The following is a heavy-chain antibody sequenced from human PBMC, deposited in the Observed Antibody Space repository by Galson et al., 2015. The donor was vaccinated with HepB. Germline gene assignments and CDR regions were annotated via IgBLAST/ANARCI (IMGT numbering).Heavy chain of an antibody. J-gene: IGHJ2*01. V-gene: IGHV3-21*01. Sequence: SLRLSCAASGFTFSSYSMNWVRQAPGKGLEWVSSISSSSSYIYYADSVKGRFTISRDNAKNSLYLQMNSLRAEDTAVYYCARDPYYYDSSGPRYFDLWGRGTLVTVSS. D-gene: IGHD3-22*01. CDR2: ISSSSSYI. CDR1: GFTFSSYS. CDR3: ARDPYYYDSSGPRYFDL.